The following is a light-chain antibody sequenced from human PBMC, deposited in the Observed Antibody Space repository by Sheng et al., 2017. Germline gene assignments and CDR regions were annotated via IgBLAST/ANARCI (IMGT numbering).Light chain of an antibody. CDR2: DAS. V-gene: IGKV3-20*01. J-gene: IGKJ5*01. Sequence: EIVLTQSPGTLSLSPGERATLSCWASQSVSSSYLAWYQQKPGQAPRLLIYDASTRATGVPARFSGSGSGTDFTLTISSLEPEDFAVYYCHQFGSSPLISFGQGTRLEIK. CDR3: HQFGSSPLIS. CDR1: QSVSSSY.